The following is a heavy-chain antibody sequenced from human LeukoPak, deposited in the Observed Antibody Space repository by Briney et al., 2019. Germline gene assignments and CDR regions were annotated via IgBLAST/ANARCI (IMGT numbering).Heavy chain of an antibody. V-gene: IGHV4-34*01. CDR3: ARGRRYGNYYYYMDV. D-gene: IGHD1-1*01. CDR1: GGSLSGYY. CDR2: INHSGRT. Sequence: MTSQTLSLTCAVYGGSLSGYYWGWIRHPPGKGLEWLGEINHSGRTNSNPSLKSRVTMSIDTSKNPFSLKLSSVTPADTAVYYCARGRRYGNYYYYMDVWGKGTTVTVSS. J-gene: IGHJ6*03.